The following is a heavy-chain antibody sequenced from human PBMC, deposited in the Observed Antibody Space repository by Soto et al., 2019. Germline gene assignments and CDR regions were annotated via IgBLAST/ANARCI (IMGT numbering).Heavy chain of an antibody. V-gene: IGHV3-30*18. J-gene: IGHJ2*01. Sequence: QVQLVESGGGVVQPGRSLRLSCVASSFTFSSYAIHWVRQAPGKGLQWGAFISYDGRNKDYADSVKGRFTISRDNSRNTLYLQMSSLRAEDTAVYYCAKNYGPGIAVAGTDWYFDLWGRGTLVTVSS. CDR1: SFTFSSYA. D-gene: IGHD6-19*01. CDR2: ISYDGRNK. CDR3: AKNYGPGIAVAGTDWYFDL.